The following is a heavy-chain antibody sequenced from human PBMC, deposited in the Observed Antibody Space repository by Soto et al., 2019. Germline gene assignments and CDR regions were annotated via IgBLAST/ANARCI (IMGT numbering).Heavy chain of an antibody. Sequence: QARLVQSGAEVRKPGSSVKVSCKVTGGTSTRYAINWVRQAPGQGLEWMGGIVPMFGTSKYAQKFQGRVTITADTSTNIAYMELRSLRAEDTAVYYCNRGSEYDFWSGYLWSQGTLVSVSS. D-gene: IGHD3-3*01. V-gene: IGHV1-69*06. CDR1: GGTSTRYA. CDR2: IVPMFGTS. J-gene: IGHJ4*02. CDR3: NRGSEYDFWSGYL.